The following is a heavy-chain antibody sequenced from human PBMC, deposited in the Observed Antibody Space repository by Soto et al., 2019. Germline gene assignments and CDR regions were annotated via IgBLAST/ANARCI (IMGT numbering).Heavy chain of an antibody. CDR2: IKPDGSAT. Sequence: GGSLRLSCAVSGFTFGSYWMNWVRLIPGKGLEWVAYIKPDGSATYFVDSVEGRFTISRDNAKNSLYLQMNSLRVEDASVYYCARAGYCGPGCYYYFDYWGQGTLVTVSS. CDR3: ARAGYCGPGCYYYFDY. V-gene: IGHV3-7*01. D-gene: IGHD2-21*02. J-gene: IGHJ4*02. CDR1: GFTFGSYW.